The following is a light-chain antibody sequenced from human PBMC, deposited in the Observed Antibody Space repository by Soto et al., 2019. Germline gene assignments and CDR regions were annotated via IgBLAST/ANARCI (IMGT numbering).Light chain of an antibody. CDR2: AAS. V-gene: IGKV1-39*01. J-gene: IGKJ4*01. Sequence: DIQMPQSPSSLSASVGDRVAITCRASQSISSYLNWYQQKPGKAPKLLIYAASSLQSGVPSRFSGGGSGTDFTLTISSLQPEDFATYSCQQSYSTPLTFGGGTKVDIK. CDR1: QSISSY. CDR3: QQSYSTPLT.